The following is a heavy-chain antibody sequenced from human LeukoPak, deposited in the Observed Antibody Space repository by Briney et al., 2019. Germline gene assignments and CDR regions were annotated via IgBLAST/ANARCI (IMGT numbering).Heavy chain of an antibody. J-gene: IGHJ5*02. CDR3: ARGYSGYGTRFDP. CDR2: IYTSGSS. Sequence: SETLSLTCTVSGDSISSTSYYWSWVRQPAGKGLEWIGRIYTSGSSDYNPSLKSRVTISVDTSKNHFSLKLSSVTAADTAVYYCARGYSGYGTRFDPWGQGTLVTVSS. V-gene: IGHV4-61*02. D-gene: IGHD5-12*01. CDR1: GDSISSTSYY.